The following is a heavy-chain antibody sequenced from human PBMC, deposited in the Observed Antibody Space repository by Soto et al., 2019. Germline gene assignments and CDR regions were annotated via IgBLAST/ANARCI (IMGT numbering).Heavy chain of an antibody. CDR2: IWYDGSNK. Sequence: GGSLRLSCAASGFTFSSYGMHWVRQAPGKGLEWVAVIWYDGSNKYYADSVKGRFTISRDNSKNTLYLQMNSLRAEDTAVYYCARDVETSITIFGVVTGRKNAFDIWGQGTMVTVS. CDR1: GFTFSSYG. D-gene: IGHD3-3*01. J-gene: IGHJ3*02. CDR3: ARDVETSITIFGVVTGRKNAFDI. V-gene: IGHV3-33*01.